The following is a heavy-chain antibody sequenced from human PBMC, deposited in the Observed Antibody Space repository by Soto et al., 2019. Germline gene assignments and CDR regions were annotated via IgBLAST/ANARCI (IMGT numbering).Heavy chain of an antibody. D-gene: IGHD2-2*02. J-gene: IGHJ4*02. Sequence: QVRLVESAGGLVKPGGSLRLSCAASGFTFSDYYMSWIRQAPGKGLEWVSYISSSSSYTNYADSVKGRFTISRDNAKNSMYLQMNSLRAEDKAVYYCARQGCGSTTCYSQLDFWGQGTLVTVSS. CDR3: ARQGCGSTTCYSQLDF. CDR2: ISSSSSYT. CDR1: GFTFSDYY. V-gene: IGHV3-11*06.